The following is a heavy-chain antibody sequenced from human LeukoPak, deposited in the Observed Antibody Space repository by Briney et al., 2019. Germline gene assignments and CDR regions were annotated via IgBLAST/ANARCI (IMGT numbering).Heavy chain of an antibody. CDR1: GFTFSSYN. J-gene: IGHJ4*02. V-gene: IGHV3-21*01. D-gene: IGHD3-22*01. CDR2: ITSDSRYM. CDR3: ARDRVSGYYDSSAISPFDY. Sequence: GGSLRLSCAASGFTFSSYNMNWVRQAPGKGLEWVSSITSDSRYMYYADSVKGRFTISRDNAKNSLYLQMNSLRAEDTAVYYCARDRVSGYYDSSAISPFDYWGQGALVTVSS.